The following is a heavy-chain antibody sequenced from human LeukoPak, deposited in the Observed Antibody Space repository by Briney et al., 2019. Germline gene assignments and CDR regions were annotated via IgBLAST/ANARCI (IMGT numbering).Heavy chain of an antibody. Sequence: SVKVSCKASGGTFSSYAISWVRQAPGQGLEWMGGIIPIFGTANYAQKFQGRVTITADESTSTAYMELSGLRSEDTAVYYCARGGLRFLEDGMDVWGQGTTVTVSS. D-gene: IGHD3-3*01. CDR2: IIPIFGTA. CDR3: ARGGLRFLEDGMDV. V-gene: IGHV1-69*13. CDR1: GGTFSSYA. J-gene: IGHJ6*02.